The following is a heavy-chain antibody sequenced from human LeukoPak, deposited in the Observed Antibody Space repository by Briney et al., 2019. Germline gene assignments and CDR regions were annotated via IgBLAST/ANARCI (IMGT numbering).Heavy chain of an antibody. CDR3: ARLAPDYADYWFDP. Sequence: GESLKISCRTSGYDFSTKWIAWVRQMPGKGLEWMGIIYPTDSITRYSPSFQGHVTISADTSISTAYLRWTSLKPSDTAIYYCARLAPDYADYWFDPWGQGTLVTVSS. CDR2: IYPTDSIT. J-gene: IGHJ5*02. D-gene: IGHD4-17*01. CDR1: GYDFSTKW. V-gene: IGHV5-51*01.